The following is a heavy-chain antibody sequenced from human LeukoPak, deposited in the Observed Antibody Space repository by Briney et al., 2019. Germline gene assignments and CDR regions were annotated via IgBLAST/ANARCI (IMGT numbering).Heavy chain of an antibody. Sequence: SVNVSCKASGGTFSSYTISWVRQAPGQGLEWMGRIIPILGIANYAQKFQGRVTITADKSTSTAYMELSSLRSEDTAVYYCARDSAARPPDWFDPWGQGTLVTVSS. V-gene: IGHV1-69*04. CDR2: IIPILGIA. CDR3: ARDSAARPPDWFDP. J-gene: IGHJ5*02. CDR1: GGTFSSYT. D-gene: IGHD6-6*01.